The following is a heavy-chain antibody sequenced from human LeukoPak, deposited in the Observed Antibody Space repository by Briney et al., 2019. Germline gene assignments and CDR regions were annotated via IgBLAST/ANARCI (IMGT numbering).Heavy chain of an antibody. CDR2: ISYDGSNK. CDR1: GFTFSGYA. CDR3: ARDRRYYDFWSGALDYYYGMDV. J-gene: IGHJ6*02. D-gene: IGHD3-3*01. Sequence: GGSLRLSCAASGFTFSGYAMHWVRQAPGKGLEWVAVISYDGSNKYYADSVKGRFTISGDNSKNTLYLQMNSLRAEDTAVYYCARDRRYYDFWSGALDYYYGMDVWGQGTTVTVSS. V-gene: IGHV3-30*04.